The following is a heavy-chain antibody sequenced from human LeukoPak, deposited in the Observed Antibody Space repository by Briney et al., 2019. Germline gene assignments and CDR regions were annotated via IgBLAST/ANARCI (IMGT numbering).Heavy chain of an antibody. D-gene: IGHD4-11*01. CDR3: ARYKGNYGPFSYYYYMDV. V-gene: IGHV1-69*05. Sequence: ASVKVSCKASGYTFTSYGISWVRQAPGQGLEWMGGIIPIFGTANYAQKFQGRVTITTDESTSTAYMELSSLRSEDTAVYYCARYKGNYGPFSYYYYMDVWGKGTTVTVSS. CDR1: GYTFTSYG. J-gene: IGHJ6*03. CDR2: IIPIFGTA.